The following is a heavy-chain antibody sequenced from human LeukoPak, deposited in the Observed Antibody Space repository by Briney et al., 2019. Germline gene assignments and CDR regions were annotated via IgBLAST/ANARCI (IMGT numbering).Heavy chain of an antibody. CDR3: ARGPAAANWFDP. V-gene: IGHV1-2*02. D-gene: IGHD2-2*01. CDR2: INPNSGGT. CDR1: GYTFTGYY. Sequence: ASVKVSCKASGYTFTGYYMHWVRQAPGQGLEWMGWINPNSGGTNYAQKFQGRVTMTRDTSNSTAYMEQSRLRSDDTAVYYCARGPAAANWFDPWGQGTLVTVSS. J-gene: IGHJ5*02.